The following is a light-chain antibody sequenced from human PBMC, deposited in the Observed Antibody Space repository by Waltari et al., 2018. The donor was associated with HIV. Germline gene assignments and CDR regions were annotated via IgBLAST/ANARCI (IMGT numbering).Light chain of an antibody. J-gene: IGLJ1*01. Sequence: QSALTQPASVSGSPGQSTTIPCTGTSSAVGNHNPAPWYQQHPGKAPTLMLYAVNERPSGISDRFSGSKSGSTASLTISGLRAEDEADYYCSSYSRSNTLVFGGGTKVTVL. V-gene: IGLV2-14*03. CDR3: SSYSRSNTLV. CDR1: SSAVGNHNP. CDR2: AVN.